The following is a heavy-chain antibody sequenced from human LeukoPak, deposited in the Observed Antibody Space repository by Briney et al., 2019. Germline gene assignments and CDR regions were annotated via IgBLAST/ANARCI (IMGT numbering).Heavy chain of an antibody. D-gene: IGHD3-22*01. Sequence: GESLKISCKGSGYSFTSYWIGWVRQMPGKGLEWMGIIYPGDSDTRYSPSFQGQVTISADKSISTAYLQWSSLKASDTAMYYCARNSYYYGSSGYYYDYWGQGTLVTVSS. J-gene: IGHJ4*02. CDR2: IYPGDSDT. V-gene: IGHV5-51*01. CDR3: ARNSYYYGSSGYYYDY. CDR1: GYSFTSYW.